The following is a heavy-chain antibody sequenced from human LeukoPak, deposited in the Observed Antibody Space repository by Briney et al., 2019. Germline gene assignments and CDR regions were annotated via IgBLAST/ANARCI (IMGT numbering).Heavy chain of an antibody. J-gene: IGHJ6*03. V-gene: IGHV4-34*10. CDR2: INQTGHT. Sequence: ETLSLTCAVDGGSFSGFYWTWPRQTPAKRREWLRYINQTGHTNYNPSLTADNPSLKPQISITVDCAKSQLSLKLNSVTAADTGIYYCARVRDDPLEYGYYMDVWGTGTPVAVSS. CDR1: GGSFSGFY. D-gene: IGHD3-3*01. CDR3: ARVRDDPLEYGYYMDV.